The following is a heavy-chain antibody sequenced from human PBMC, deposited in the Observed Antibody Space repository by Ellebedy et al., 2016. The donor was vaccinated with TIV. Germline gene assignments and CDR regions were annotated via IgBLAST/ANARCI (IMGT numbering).Heavy chain of an antibody. CDR3: ARDHCSGGSCYFDY. V-gene: IGHV3-48*02. Sequence: GESLKISCAGSGFTFSGYSINWVRQAPGKGLEWVSSISSSGRTTNYADSVKGRFTTSRDNAKNSLYLQMNSLRDEDTAVYYCARDHCSGGSCYFDYWGQGTLVTVSS. D-gene: IGHD2-15*01. CDR1: GFTFSGYS. CDR2: ISSSGRTT. J-gene: IGHJ4*02.